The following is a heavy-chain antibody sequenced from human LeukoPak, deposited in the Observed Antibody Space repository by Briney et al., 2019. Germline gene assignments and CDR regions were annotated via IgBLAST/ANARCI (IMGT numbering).Heavy chain of an antibody. CDR1: GGSISSYY. Sequence: SETLSLTCTVSGGSISSYYWTWIRQPPGKGLEWIARIHPSGTTNHNPSLKSRVIMSLDMSNNQFSLKVRSVTAEDTAVYYCARETEVPGGRSWDFWGQGTLVTVSS. CDR3: ARETEVPGGRSWDF. CDR2: IHPSGTT. V-gene: IGHV4-4*07. J-gene: IGHJ4*02. D-gene: IGHD6-19*01.